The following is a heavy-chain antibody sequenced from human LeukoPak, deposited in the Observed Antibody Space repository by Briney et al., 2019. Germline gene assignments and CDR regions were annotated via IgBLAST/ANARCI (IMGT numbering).Heavy chain of an antibody. J-gene: IGHJ4*02. D-gene: IGHD1-7*01. CDR3: APRLASITGTKGPDS. CDR1: GFTFSSYG. V-gene: IGHV3-30*02. CDR2: IRYDGSNK. Sequence: GGSLRLSCAASGFTFSSYGMHWVRQAPGKGLEWVAFIRYDGSNKYYADSVKGRFTISRDNSKNTLYLQMNSLRAEDTAVYYCAPRLASITGTKGPDSWGQGTLVTVSS.